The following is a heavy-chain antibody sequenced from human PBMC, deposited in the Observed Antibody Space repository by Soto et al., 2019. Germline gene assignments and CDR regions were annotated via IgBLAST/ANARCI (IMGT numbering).Heavy chain of an antibody. CDR2: ITESGGDT. CDR3: TRASSDRNHMEV. CDR1: GFTFGNFV. V-gene: IGHV3-23*01. J-gene: IGHJ6*02. Sequence: EVQLLESGGGLVQPGGSLRLSCAASGFTFGNFVMRWVRQTPGKGLEWVSTITESGGDTYYTDSVKGRFTISRDNSKNTLYLQMNSLRAEDKALYYCTRASSDRNHMEVWGPGTTVTVSS.